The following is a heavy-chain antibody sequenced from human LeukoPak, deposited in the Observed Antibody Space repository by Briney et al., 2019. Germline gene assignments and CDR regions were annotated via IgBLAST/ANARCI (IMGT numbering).Heavy chain of an antibody. V-gene: IGHV3-66*02. CDR3: ARDRDGAKGFDY. J-gene: IGHJ4*02. CDR2: IYSGGST. D-gene: IGHD4-17*01. Sequence: GGSLRLSCAASGFTVSSNYMSWVRQAPGKGLEWVSVIYSGGSTYYADSVKGRFTISRDNSKNTLHLQMNSLRAKDTAVYYCARDRDGAKGFDYWGQGTLVTVSS. CDR1: GFTVSSNY.